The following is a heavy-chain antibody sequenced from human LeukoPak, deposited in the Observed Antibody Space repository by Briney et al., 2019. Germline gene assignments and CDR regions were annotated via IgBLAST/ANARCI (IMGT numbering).Heavy chain of an antibody. CDR1: GFTFSSYS. J-gene: IGHJ4*02. CDR2: ISYDGSNK. Sequence: TGGSLRFSCAASGFTFSSYSMNWVRQAPGKGLEWVAVISYDGSNKYYADSVKGRFTISRDNSKNTLYLQMNSLRAEDTAVYYCARGEIFAVAGDYYFDYWGQGTLVTVSS. D-gene: IGHD6-19*01. CDR3: ARGEIFAVAGDYYFDY. V-gene: IGHV3-30*03.